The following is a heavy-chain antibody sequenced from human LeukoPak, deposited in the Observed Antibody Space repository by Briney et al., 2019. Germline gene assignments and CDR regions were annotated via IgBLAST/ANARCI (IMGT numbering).Heavy chain of an antibody. D-gene: IGHD2/OR15-2a*01. CDR1: GFSVTSNY. CDR2: IYSDGST. V-gene: IGHV3-66*01. CDR3: ARDPPAVLLGTYG. Sequence: PGGSLRLSCTASGFSVTSNYMNWVRQAPGQGLEWVSLIYSDGSTYYADSVKGRFTISRDKSNNMLYLQMNNLRAEDTAMYYCARDPPAVLLGTYGWGQGALVTVSS. J-gene: IGHJ4*02.